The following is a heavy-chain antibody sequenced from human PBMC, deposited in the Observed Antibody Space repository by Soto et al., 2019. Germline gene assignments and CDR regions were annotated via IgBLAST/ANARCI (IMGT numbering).Heavy chain of an antibody. Sequence: PSETLSLTCAVSGYSISSGYYWGWIRQPPGKGLEWIGSIYHSGSTYYNPSLKSRVTISVDTSKNQFSLKLSSVTAADTAVYYCARGWIQLLNWFDPWGQGTLVPVSS. CDR2: IYHSGST. CDR3: ARGWIQLLNWFDP. D-gene: IGHD5-18*01. CDR1: GYSISSGYY. V-gene: IGHV4-38-2*01. J-gene: IGHJ5*02.